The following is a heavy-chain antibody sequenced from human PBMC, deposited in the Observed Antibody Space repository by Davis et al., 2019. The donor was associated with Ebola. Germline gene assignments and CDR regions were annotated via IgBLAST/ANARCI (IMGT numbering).Heavy chain of an antibody. CDR2: ISGSGGST. Sequence: GESLKISCAASGFTFSSYAMSWVRQAPGKGLEWVSAISGSGGSTYYADSVKGRFTISRGNSKNTLYLQMNSLRAEDTAVYYCAKDPVGYWGSGYYFDYWGQGTLVTVSS. V-gene: IGHV3-23*01. D-gene: IGHD7-27*01. CDR3: AKDPVGYWGSGYYFDY. CDR1: GFTFSSYA. J-gene: IGHJ4*02.